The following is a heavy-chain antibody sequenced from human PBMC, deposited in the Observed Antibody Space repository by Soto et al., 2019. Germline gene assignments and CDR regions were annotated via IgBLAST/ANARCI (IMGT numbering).Heavy chain of an antibody. Sequence: PSQTLSLTCAISGDSVSSNSAAWNWIRQSPSGGLEWLGRTYYRSKWYSDYAVSVKSRITINPDTSKNQFSLQLNSVTPEDTAVYYCARSHRIFGVVGYWGQGTLVTVSS. CDR2: TYYRSKWYS. J-gene: IGHJ4*02. D-gene: IGHD3-3*01. CDR1: GDSVSSNSAA. V-gene: IGHV6-1*01. CDR3: ARSHRIFGVVGY.